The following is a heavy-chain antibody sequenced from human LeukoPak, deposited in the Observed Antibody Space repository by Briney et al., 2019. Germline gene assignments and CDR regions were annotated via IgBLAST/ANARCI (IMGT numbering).Heavy chain of an antibody. D-gene: IGHD4-17*01. V-gene: IGHV1-2*02. CDR3: ARGGAYGDYFWSVLGSNYYMDV. CDR1: GYTFTGYY. Sequence: VASVKVSCKASGYTFTGYYMHWVRQAPGQGLEWMGWINPNSGGTNYAQKFQGRVTMTRDTSISTAYMELSRLRSDDTAVYYCARGGAYGDYFWSVLGSNYYMDVWGKGTTVTISS. CDR2: INPNSGGT. J-gene: IGHJ6*03.